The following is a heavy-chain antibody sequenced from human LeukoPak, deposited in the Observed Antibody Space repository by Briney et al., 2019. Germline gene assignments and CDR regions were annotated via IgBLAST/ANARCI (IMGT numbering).Heavy chain of an antibody. Sequence: EASVKVSCKASGGTFSSYAISWVRQAPGQGLEWMGGIIPIFGTANYAQKFQGRVTITADESTSTAYMELSSLRSEDTAVYYCARYKPAAGLDAFDIWGRGTMVTVSS. CDR1: GGTFSSYA. V-gene: IGHV1-69*13. CDR3: ARYKPAAGLDAFDI. CDR2: IIPIFGTA. J-gene: IGHJ3*02. D-gene: IGHD6-13*01.